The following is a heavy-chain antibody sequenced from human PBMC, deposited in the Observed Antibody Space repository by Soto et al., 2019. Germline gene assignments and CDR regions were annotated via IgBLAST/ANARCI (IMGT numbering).Heavy chain of an antibody. CDR3: TRAYDNSRYWFDR. D-gene: IGHD3-22*01. V-gene: IGHV3-49*03. Sequence: RLSCRASVFTYDENGMSWFHPSPGKGLEWVGFIRSTVYGETTEYAASVEGRFTISRDDSKSITYLQMNSLKTEDTAVYYWTRAYDNSRYWFDRWGQGTLVTGSS. J-gene: IGHJ5*02. CDR1: VFTYDENG. CDR2: IRSTVYGETT.